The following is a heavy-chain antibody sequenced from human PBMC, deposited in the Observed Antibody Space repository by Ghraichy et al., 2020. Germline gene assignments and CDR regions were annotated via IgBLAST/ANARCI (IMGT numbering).Heavy chain of an antibody. CDR1: GYTFTDHY. J-gene: IGHJ4*02. V-gene: IGHV1-2*02. CDR2: IYPNSGGT. CDR3: ATLPRPESAISGTNIPRGSGV. D-gene: IGHD1/OR15-1a*01. Sequence: ASVKVSCEASGYTFTDHYIHWVRQAPGQGPEWMGWIYPNSGGTNYAHKFRGRVTMTSDTSGNTAYMDLSSLRYDDTALYFCATLPRPESAISGTNIPRGSGVWGQGTLVTVSA.